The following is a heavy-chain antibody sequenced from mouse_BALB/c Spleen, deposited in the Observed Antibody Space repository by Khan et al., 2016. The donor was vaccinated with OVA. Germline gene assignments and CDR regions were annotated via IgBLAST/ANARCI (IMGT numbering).Heavy chain of an antibody. CDR2: INSDCTYT. V-gene: IGHV5-6*01. CDR1: GFTFSNYG. CDR3: ASHLNGSFAY. Sequence: EVELVESGGDLVKPGGSLKLSCAASGFTFSNYGMSWVRQIPDKRLEWVATINSDCTYTDYPDSVKGRFTISRNNAKNTLYLVMSSLKSADAAMFCCASHLNGSFAYWGQGTLVTVSA. J-gene: IGHJ3*01.